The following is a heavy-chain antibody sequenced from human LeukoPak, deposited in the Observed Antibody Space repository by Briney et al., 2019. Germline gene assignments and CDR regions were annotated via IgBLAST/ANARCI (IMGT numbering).Heavy chain of an antibody. J-gene: IGHJ4*02. CDR3: ARDRDDDILTGYPDYSFDY. D-gene: IGHD3-9*01. CDR1: GYTRYY. Sequence: ASVKVSCKASGYTRYYMHWVRQAPGHGLEWMGIINTSDGSTTYAQKFQGRVTMTRDTSTSTVYMELSRLRSEDTAVYYCARDRDDDILTGYPDYSFDYWGQGTLVTVSS. CDR2: INTSDGST. V-gene: IGHV1-46*01.